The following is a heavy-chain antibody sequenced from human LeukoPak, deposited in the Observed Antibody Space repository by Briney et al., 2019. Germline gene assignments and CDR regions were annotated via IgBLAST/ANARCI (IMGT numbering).Heavy chain of an antibody. CDR3: ARRGFSSSWTGAAY. V-gene: IGHV3-23*01. CDR2: ISDGDGNT. Sequence: PGGSLRLSCAASGFTSSIYAMSWVPQAPGKGLEWVSTISDGDGNTYYADSVKGRFSISRDSSKNTLYLQKNSLRGEDTAVYYCARRGFSSSWTGAAYWGQGTLVTVSS. CDR1: GFTSSIYA. D-gene: IGHD6-13*01. J-gene: IGHJ4*02.